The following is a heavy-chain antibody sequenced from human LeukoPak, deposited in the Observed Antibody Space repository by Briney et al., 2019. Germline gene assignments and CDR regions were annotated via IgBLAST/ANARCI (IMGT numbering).Heavy chain of an antibody. D-gene: IGHD6-6*01. CDR2: IYHSGNA. J-gene: IGHJ4*02. CDR1: GGSISSNNW. CDR3: ARDVGARLSGF. Sequence: PSETLSLTCAVSGGSISSNNWWSWVRQPPGTGLEWIGEIYHSGNANYNPSLKTRVTMSVDKSKNQFSLILSSVTAADTAVYYCARDVGARLSGFWGQGTLVTVSS. V-gene: IGHV4-4*02.